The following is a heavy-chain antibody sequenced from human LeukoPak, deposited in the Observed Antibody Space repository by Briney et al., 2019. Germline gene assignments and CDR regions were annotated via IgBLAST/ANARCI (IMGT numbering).Heavy chain of an antibody. CDR1: GFTVSSNY. CDR3: ARDRFGGT. D-gene: IGHD3-3*01. J-gene: IGHJ5*02. CDR2: ISSSSSYI. V-gene: IGHV3-21*01. Sequence: GGSLRLSCAASGFTVSSNYMNWVRQAPGKGLEWVSSISSSSSYIYYADSVKGRFTISRDNARNSLYLQMNSLRAEDTAVYYCARDRFGGTWGQGTLVTVSS.